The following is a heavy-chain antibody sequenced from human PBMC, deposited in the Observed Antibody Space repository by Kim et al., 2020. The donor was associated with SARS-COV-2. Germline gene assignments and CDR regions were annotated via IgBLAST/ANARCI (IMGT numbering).Heavy chain of an antibody. V-gene: IGHV4-59*01. J-gene: IGHJ3*02. CDR3: ARAYYYGPRAFDI. D-gene: IGHD3-10*01. Sequence: YNPTIKRRVTRSVDTSKNQFSLKLSSVTAADTAVYYCARAYYYGPRAFDIWGQGTMVTVSS.